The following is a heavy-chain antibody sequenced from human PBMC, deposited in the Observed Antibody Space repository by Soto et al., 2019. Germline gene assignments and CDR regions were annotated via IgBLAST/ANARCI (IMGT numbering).Heavy chain of an antibody. CDR3: ARGKFYDSTGYYLDY. V-gene: IGHV1-2*04. Sequence: ASVKVSCKASGFAFTGNYIHWVRQAPGQGLEWMGWINPNTGGTNYAQKFQGWVTMARDTSISTAYMELSRLRSDDTAVYYCARGKFYDSTGYYLDYWGQGTLVTVSS. CDR1: GFAFTGNY. CDR2: INPNTGGT. D-gene: IGHD3-22*01. J-gene: IGHJ4*02.